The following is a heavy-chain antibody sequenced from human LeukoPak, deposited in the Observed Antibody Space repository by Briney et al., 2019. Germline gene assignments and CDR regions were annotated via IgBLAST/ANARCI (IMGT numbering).Heavy chain of an antibody. V-gene: IGHV3-74*01. Sequence: GGSLRLSCAASGFTFTDYWMHWVRQAPGKGLVWVSIINTDTRGTYYVDSVKGRFTISRDNSKNTLYLQMNSLRAEDTAVYYCARDCISTSCTDAFDIWGQGTMVTVSS. CDR3: ARDCISTSCTDAFDI. J-gene: IGHJ3*02. CDR2: INTDTRGT. D-gene: IGHD2-2*01. CDR1: GFTFTDYW.